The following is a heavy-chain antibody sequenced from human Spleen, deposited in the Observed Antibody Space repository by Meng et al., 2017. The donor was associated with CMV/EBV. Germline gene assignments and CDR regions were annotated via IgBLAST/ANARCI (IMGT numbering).Heavy chain of an antibody. V-gene: IGHV3-9*01. CDR1: GFTFKDHA. J-gene: IGHJ4*02. CDR3: ARDQGNPASTKFDY. CDR2: ISWNSGSI. Sequence: GGSLRLSCTASGFTFKDHAMHWVRQVPGKGLEWVSGISWNSGSIGYADSVRGRFSISRDNAKNSLYLQMNSLRAEDTAVYYCARDQGNPASTKFDYWGQGTLVTVSS.